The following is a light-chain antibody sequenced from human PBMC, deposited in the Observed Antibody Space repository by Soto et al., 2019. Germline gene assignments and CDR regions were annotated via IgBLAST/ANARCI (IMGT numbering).Light chain of an antibody. CDR3: QQYGSSPFT. V-gene: IGKV3-20*01. Sequence: ESVLTQSPGTLSMSPGERATLSCRASQSVSSSYSAWYQQKPGQAPRLLIYGASSRATGIPDRFSGSGSGPDFTLTISSLEPEDFAVYYCQQYGSSPFTFGPGTKVDIK. CDR1: QSVSSSY. J-gene: IGKJ3*01. CDR2: GAS.